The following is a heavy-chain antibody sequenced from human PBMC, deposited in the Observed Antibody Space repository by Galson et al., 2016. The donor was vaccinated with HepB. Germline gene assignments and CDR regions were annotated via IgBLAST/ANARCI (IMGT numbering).Heavy chain of an antibody. CDR3: ARENAGDFDY. V-gene: IGHV4-59*01. CDR1: RDYINSYY. Sequence: SETLSLTCTVSRDYINSYYWSWIRQAPGKRPEWIASIYYSGVSASYKPSLRGRVTISVDTSTNQFFLRVTSVTAADPAVYYCARENAGDFDYWGRGTLVTVSS. J-gene: IGHJ4*02. D-gene: IGHD2-8*02. CDR2: IYYSGVSA.